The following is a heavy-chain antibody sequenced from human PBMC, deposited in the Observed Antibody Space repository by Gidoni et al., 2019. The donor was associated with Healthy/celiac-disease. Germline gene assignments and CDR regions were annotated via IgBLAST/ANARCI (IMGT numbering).Heavy chain of an antibody. CDR2: INPNSGGT. CDR3: FIVVVPAAISEYFQH. CDR1: GYTVTGYY. D-gene: IGHD2-2*02. Sequence: QVQLVQSGAEVKKPGAAVKVSCKASGYTVTGYYMHWVRQAPGQGLEWMGWINPNSGGTNYAQKFQGRVTMTRDTSISTAYMELSRLRSDDTAVYYCFIVVVPAAISEYFQHWGQGTLVTVSS. J-gene: IGHJ1*01. V-gene: IGHV1-2*02.